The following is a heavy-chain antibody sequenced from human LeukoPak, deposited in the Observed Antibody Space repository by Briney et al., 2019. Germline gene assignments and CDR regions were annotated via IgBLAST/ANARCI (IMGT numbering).Heavy chain of an antibody. CDR2: ISSSSSTI. CDR1: GFTFSRDS. CDR3: ARPGWYDAFDI. V-gene: IGHV3-48*04. D-gene: IGHD6-19*01. Sequence: GGSLRLSCAASGFTFSRDSMNWVRQAPGKGLEWVSYISSSSSTIYYADSVKGRFTISRDNAKNSLYLQMNSLRAEDTAVYYCARPGWYDAFDIWGQGTMVTVSS. J-gene: IGHJ3*02.